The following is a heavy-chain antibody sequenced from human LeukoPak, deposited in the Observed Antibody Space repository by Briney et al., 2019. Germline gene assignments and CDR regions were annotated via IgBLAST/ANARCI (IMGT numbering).Heavy chain of an antibody. Sequence: GGSLRLSCAASGFTFSTYWMSWVRQAPGKGLEWVADIKQDGSEKYYVDSVKGRLTISRDNALNSLYLQMNSLRAEDTPVHYWARARFWSGYYKENWFDSWGQGTLVTASS. CDR1: GFTFSTYW. V-gene: IGHV3-7*01. CDR3: ARARFWSGYYKENWFDS. CDR2: IKQDGSEK. D-gene: IGHD3-3*01. J-gene: IGHJ5*01.